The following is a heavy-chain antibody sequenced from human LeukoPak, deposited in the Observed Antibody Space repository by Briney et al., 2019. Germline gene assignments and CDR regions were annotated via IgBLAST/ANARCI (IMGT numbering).Heavy chain of an antibody. CDR1: GFTFSSYS. CDR2: ISSSSSSYI. V-gene: IGHV3-21*01. CDR3: ARGQQGEIGEFPPDYYYYGMDV. J-gene: IGHJ6*02. D-gene: IGHD3-10*01. Sequence: PGGSLRLSCAASGFTFSSYSMNWVRQAPGKGLDWVSSISSSSSSYIYYADSVKGRFTISRDNAKNSLYLQMNSLRAEDTAVYYCARGQQGEIGEFPPDYYYYGMDVWGQGTTVTVSS.